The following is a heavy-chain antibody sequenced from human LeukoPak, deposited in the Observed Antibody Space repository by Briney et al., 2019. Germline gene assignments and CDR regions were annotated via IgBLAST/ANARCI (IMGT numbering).Heavy chain of an antibody. Sequence: ASVKVSFKASGYTFTSYAMHWVRQAPGQRLEWMGWINAGNGNTKYSQKFQGRVTITRDTSASTAYMELSSLRSEDTAVYYCARDYVRGGSGSYGYWGQGTLVTVSS. CDR1: GYTFTSYA. J-gene: IGHJ4*02. CDR3: ARDYVRGGSGSYGY. V-gene: IGHV1-3*01. CDR2: INAGNGNT. D-gene: IGHD3-10*01.